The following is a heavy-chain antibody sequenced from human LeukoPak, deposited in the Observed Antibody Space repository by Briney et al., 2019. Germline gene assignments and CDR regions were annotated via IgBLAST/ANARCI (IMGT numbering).Heavy chain of an antibody. V-gene: IGHV3-30*18. CDR2: ISYDGSNK. D-gene: IGHD3-9*01. Sequence: GRSLRLSCAASGFTFSSYGMHWVRQAPGKGLEWVAVISYDGSNKYYADSVKGRFTISRDNSKNTLYLQMNSLRAEDTAVYYCAKEINDILTGYHHDAFDIWSQGTMVTVSS. J-gene: IGHJ3*02. CDR3: AKEINDILTGYHHDAFDI. CDR1: GFTFSSYG.